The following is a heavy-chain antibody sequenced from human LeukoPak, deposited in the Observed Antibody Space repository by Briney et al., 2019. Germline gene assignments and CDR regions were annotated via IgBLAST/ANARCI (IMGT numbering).Heavy chain of an antibody. CDR2: INHSGST. J-gene: IGHJ4*02. D-gene: IGHD3-22*01. V-gene: IGHV4-34*01. CDR3: ARNYYYDSSGYYLFDY. CDR1: GGSFSGYY. Sequence: SETLSLTCAVYGGSFSGYYWSWIRQPPGKGLEWIGEINHSGSTNYNPSLKSRVTISVDTSKSQFSLKLSSVTAADTAVCYCARNYYYDSSGYYLFDYWGQGTLVTVSS.